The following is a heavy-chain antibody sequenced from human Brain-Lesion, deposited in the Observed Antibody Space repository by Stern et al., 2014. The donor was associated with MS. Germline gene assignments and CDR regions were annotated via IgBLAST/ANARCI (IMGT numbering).Heavy chain of an antibody. Sequence: EAQLVESGGGFVQPGGSLRLSCAASGFRFSSYAMSWVRQTPGKGLEWVSGISASGGSTYYADSVKGRFTISRDKSKNTLFLQMNSLRAEDTAVYYCAKGVWGSYLNAFDMWGQGTMVTVSS. V-gene: IGHV3-23*04. J-gene: IGHJ3*02. CDR2: ISASGGST. CDR3: AKGVWGSYLNAFDM. CDR1: GFRFSSYA. D-gene: IGHD3-16*02.